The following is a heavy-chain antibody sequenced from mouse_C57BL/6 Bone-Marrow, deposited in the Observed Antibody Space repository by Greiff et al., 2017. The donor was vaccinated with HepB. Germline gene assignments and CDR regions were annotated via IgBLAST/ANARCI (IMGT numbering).Heavy chain of an antibody. J-gene: IGHJ1*03. CDR3: ARKRNYDYDGYFDV. CDR2: SGPGRGST. Sequence: VQLQQSGAELVKPGASVKISCKASGYTFTDYYINWVKQRPGQGREWMGKSGPGRGSTYYNEKVKGKATLTADKSSSTAYMQLSSLTSEDSAVYFCARKRNYDYDGYFDVWGTGTTVTVSS. V-gene: IGHV1-77*01. D-gene: IGHD2-4*01. CDR1: GYTFTDYY.